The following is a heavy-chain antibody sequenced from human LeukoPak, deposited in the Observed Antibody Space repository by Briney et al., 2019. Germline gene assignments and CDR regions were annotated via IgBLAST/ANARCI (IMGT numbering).Heavy chain of an antibody. Sequence: ASVKVSCKASGYTFTGYYMHWVRQAPGQGLEWMGWINPNSGGTNYAQKFQGRVTMTRDTSISTAYMELSRLRSEDTAVYYCARARFSITGGVTLYYFDYWGQGTLVTVSS. CDR3: ARARFSITGGVTLYYFDY. CDR1: GYTFTGYY. J-gene: IGHJ4*02. D-gene: IGHD5-18*01. V-gene: IGHV1-2*02. CDR2: INPNSGGT.